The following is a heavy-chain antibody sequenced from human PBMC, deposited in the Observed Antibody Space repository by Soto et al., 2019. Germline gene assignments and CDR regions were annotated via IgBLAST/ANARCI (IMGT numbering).Heavy chain of an antibody. CDR3: ARAQMGITGTPFDP. CDR2: ISYDGSNK. D-gene: IGHD1-7*01. J-gene: IGHJ5*02. V-gene: IGHV3-30-3*01. CDR1: GFTFSSYA. Sequence: QVQLVESGGGVVQPGRSLRLSCAASGFTFSSYAMHWVRQAPGKGLEWVAVISYDGSNKYYADSVKGRFTISRDNSKNTLYLQMNSLRAEDTAVYCCARAQMGITGTPFDPWGQGTLVTVSS.